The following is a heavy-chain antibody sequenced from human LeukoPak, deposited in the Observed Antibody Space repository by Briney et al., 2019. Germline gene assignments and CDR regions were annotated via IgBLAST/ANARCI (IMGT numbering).Heavy chain of an antibody. J-gene: IGHJ3*02. V-gene: IGHV3-23*01. CDR3: AAQYQLPSNAFDI. CDR2: ISGSDGST. Sequence: GGSLRLSCAASGFTFGIYAMNWVRQAPGKGLEWVSGISGSDGSTYNADSVKGRFTISRENSRNMLYLQMSSLRAEDTAVYYCAAQYQLPSNAFDIWGQGTMVIVSS. D-gene: IGHD2-2*01. CDR1: GFTFGIYA.